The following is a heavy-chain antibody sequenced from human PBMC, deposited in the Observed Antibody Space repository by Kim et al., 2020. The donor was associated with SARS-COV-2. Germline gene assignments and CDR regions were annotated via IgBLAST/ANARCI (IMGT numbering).Heavy chain of an antibody. J-gene: IGHJ5*02. V-gene: IGHV1-3*01. Sequence: TKYSQRFQGRVSITRYTSASTVYMGMSSLTSEDTAIYYCARGWSATGIDPWGQGTLVTVSS. CDR2: T. D-gene: IGHD2-15*01. CDR3: ARGWSATGIDP.